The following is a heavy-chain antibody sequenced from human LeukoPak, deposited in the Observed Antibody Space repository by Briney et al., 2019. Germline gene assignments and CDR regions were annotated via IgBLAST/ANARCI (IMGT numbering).Heavy chain of an antibody. J-gene: IGHJ4*02. CDR3: AREARGSGRDFDY. D-gene: IGHD1-26*01. CDR1: GFSFSDFY. Sequence: PGGSLRLSCAASGFSFSDFYMSWIRQAPGMGLDWISYIGTRSNPIYYADSVKGRFTISRDDAKNSLYLQMNSLRDEDTAVYFCAREARGSGRDFDYWGQGILVTVSS. CDR2: IGTRSNPI. V-gene: IGHV3-11*01.